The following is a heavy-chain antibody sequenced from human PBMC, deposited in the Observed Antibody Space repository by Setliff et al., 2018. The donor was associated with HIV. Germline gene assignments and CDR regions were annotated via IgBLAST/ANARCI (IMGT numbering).Heavy chain of an antibody. CDR3: ATSPAGEILGSRPFYFDY. CDR2: MHSPGRIT. CDR1: GGSISGYY. J-gene: IGHJ4*02. V-gene: IGHV4-4*07. D-gene: IGHD3-10*01. Sequence: PSETLSLTCTVSGGSISGYYWAWIRHSAGKGLEWIGRMHSPGRITNYDPSLDFNPSLKSRLTLSIDTSKNQFSLKLTSVTAADTAVYYCATSPAGEILGSRPFYFDYWGQGTLVTVSS.